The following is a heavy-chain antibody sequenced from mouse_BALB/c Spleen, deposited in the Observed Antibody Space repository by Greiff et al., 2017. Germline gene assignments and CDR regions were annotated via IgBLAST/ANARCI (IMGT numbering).Heavy chain of an antibody. CDR2: ILPGSGST. Sequence: QVQLQQSGAELMKPGASVKISCKATGYTFSSYWIEWVKQRPGHGLEWIGEILPGSGSTNYNEKFKGKATFTADTSSNTAYMQRSSLTSEDSAVYYCARDYGGTGFAYWGQGTLVTVSA. CDR1: GYTFSSYW. CDR3: ARDYGGTGFAY. D-gene: IGHD1-1*01. J-gene: IGHJ3*01. V-gene: IGHV1-9*01.